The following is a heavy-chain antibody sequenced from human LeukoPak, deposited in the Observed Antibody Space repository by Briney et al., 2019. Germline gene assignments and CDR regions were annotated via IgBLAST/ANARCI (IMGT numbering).Heavy chain of an antibody. V-gene: IGHV4-34*01. CDR3: ARDFRHGIAAAGTSYYGMDV. CDR1: GGSFSGYY. CDR2: INHSGST. J-gene: IGHJ6*02. D-gene: IGHD6-13*01. Sequence: PSETLSLTCAVYGGSFSGYYWSWIRQPPGKGLEWIGEINHSGSTNYNPSLKSRVTISVDTSKNQFSLKLSSVTAADTAVYYCARDFRHGIAAAGTSYYGMDVWGQGTTVTVPS.